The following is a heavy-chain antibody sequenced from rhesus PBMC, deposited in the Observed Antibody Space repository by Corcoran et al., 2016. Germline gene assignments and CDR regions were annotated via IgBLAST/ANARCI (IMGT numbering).Heavy chain of an antibody. CDR3: ARHYSSWSRGDGLDS. CDR1: GGSISRSSSS. Sequence: QVQLQESGPGLVKPSETLSLTCAVSGGSISRSSSSWTLIPQAPGQGLEWSGYISYRGSTSYNPSRKSRVTISRDTSKNQFSLKLSSVTAADTAVYYCARHYSSWSRGDGLDSWGQGVVVTVSS. J-gene: IGHJ6*01. CDR2: ISYRGST. V-gene: IGHV4-122*02. D-gene: IGHD6-13*01.